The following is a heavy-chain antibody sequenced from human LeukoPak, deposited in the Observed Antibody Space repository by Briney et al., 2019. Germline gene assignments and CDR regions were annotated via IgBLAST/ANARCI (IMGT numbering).Heavy chain of an antibody. CDR2: IYYSGST. V-gene: IGHV4-59*01. CDR1: GGSISSNY. CDR3: ARDNRYSSGWYFDY. Sequence: PSETLSLTCTVSGGSISSNYWSWIRQPPGKGLEWIGYIYYSGSTNYNPSLKSRVTISVDTSKNQFSLKLSSVTAADTAVYYCARDNRYSSGWYFDYWGRGTLVTVSS. J-gene: IGHJ4*02. D-gene: IGHD6-19*01.